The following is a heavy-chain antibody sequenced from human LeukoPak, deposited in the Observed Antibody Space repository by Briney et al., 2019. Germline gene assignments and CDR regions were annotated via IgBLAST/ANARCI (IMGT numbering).Heavy chain of an antibody. D-gene: IGHD2-21*02. J-gene: IGHJ4*02. CDR3: ARGLSAIVH. Sequence: SETLSLTCAVYGGSFRGYYWSWIRQPPGKGPEWIGEINHSGSTNYNPSLKSRVTISVDTSKKQFSLKLSSVTAADTAVYYCARGLSAIVHWGQGTLVTVSS. V-gene: IGHV4-34*01. CDR1: GGSFRGYY. CDR2: INHSGST.